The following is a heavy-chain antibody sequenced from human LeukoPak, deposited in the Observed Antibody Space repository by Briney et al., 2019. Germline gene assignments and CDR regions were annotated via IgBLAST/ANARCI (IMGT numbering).Heavy chain of an antibody. CDR3: ARDQCGSSGCPNWFDP. J-gene: IGHJ5*02. CDR2: ISSSSSYI. Sequence: GGSLRLSRAASGFTFSSYSMNWVRQAPGKGLEWVSSISSSSSYIYYADSVKGRFTISRDNAKNSLYLQMNSLRAEDTAVYYCARDQCGSSGCPNWFDPWGQGTLVTVSS. CDR1: GFTFSSYS. D-gene: IGHD6-19*01. V-gene: IGHV3-21*01.